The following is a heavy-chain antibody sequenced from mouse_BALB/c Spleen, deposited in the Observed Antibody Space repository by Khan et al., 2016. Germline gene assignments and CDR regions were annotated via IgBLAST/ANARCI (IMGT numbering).Heavy chain of an antibody. CDR2: ISDGGAYT. Sequence: EVELVESGGGLVKPGGSLKLSCAASGFTFSDYYMYWVRQTPEKRLEWVATISDGGAYTYYPDSVKGRFTISRGNAKNNLYLQMSSLKSEDTAMYYCARTYGNYGYFDVWGAGTTVTVSS. V-gene: IGHV5-4*02. J-gene: IGHJ1*01. D-gene: IGHD1-1*02. CDR3: ARTYGNYGYFDV. CDR1: GFTFSDYY.